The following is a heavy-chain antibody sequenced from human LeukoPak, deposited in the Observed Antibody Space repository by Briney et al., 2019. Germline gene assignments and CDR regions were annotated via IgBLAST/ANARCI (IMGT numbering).Heavy chain of an antibody. CDR2: ISNDGSTT. D-gene: IGHD3-10*01. V-gene: IGHV3-74*01. J-gene: IGHJ4*02. Sequence: PGGSLRLSCAASGFTLSGYWMLWVRQAPGKGLVWASRISNDGSTTNYADSVKGRFTISRDNAKNTLYLQMNSLTAEDTAVYYCARDYFGSEDYWGQGTLVTVSS. CDR3: ARDYFGSEDY. CDR1: GFTLSGYW.